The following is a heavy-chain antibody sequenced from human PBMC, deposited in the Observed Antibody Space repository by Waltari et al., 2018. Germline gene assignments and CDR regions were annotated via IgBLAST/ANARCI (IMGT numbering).Heavy chain of an antibody. Sequence: EVQLVESGGGLVTPGVSLRLSCAASGFTFSSYSMDWVRQAPGRVLEWVASISSSSSYIYYADSVKGRFTISRDNAKNSLYLQMNSLRAEDTAVYYCASEIVGDILDDAMDVWGQGTTVTVSS. D-gene: IGHD1-26*01. J-gene: IGHJ6*02. V-gene: IGHV3-21*01. CDR2: ISSSSSYI. CDR1: GFTFSSYS. CDR3: ASEIVGDILDDAMDV.